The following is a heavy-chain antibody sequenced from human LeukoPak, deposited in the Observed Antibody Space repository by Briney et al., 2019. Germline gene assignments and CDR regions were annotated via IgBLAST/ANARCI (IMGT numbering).Heavy chain of an antibody. Sequence: SQTLSLTCAISGDSVSSNSAAWNWIGQSPSRGLEWLGRTDYRSKWYNDYAVSVKSRITINPDTSKNQFSLQLNSVTPEDTAVYYRARTYYYDSSGYYYFDYWGQGSLVTVSS. CDR2: TDYRSKWYN. CDR1: GDSVSSNSAA. D-gene: IGHD3-22*01. CDR3: ARTYYYDSSGYYYFDY. V-gene: IGHV6-1*01. J-gene: IGHJ4*02.